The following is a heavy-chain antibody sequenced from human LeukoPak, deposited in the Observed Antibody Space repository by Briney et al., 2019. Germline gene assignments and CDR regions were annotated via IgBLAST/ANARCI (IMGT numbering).Heavy chain of an antibody. D-gene: IGHD3-10*01. CDR1: GGSISSGSFY. CDR3: ARGRDGSSYYFDY. J-gene: IGHJ4*02. CDR2: IHTGGST. Sequence: PSETLSLTCTVSGGSISSGSFYWSWTRQPAGKGLEWIGRIHTGGSTNYNPSLKSRVTISVDTSKNQFPLKLSSMTAADTAVYYCARGRDGSSYYFDYWGQGSLVTVSS. V-gene: IGHV4-61*02.